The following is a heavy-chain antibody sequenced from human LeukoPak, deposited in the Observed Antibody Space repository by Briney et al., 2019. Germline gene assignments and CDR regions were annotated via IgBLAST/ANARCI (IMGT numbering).Heavy chain of an antibody. Sequence: SETLSLTCTVSGGSISSNSYYWGWIRQPPGKGPEWIGSFYYTGSTFYSPSLKSRVTISVDTSKNQFSLKLSSVTAADTAVYYCARRSGTYHAFDIWGQGTMVTVSS. CDR1: GGSISSNSYY. CDR2: FYYTGST. V-gene: IGHV4-39*01. CDR3: ARRSGTYHAFDI. J-gene: IGHJ3*02. D-gene: IGHD1-26*01.